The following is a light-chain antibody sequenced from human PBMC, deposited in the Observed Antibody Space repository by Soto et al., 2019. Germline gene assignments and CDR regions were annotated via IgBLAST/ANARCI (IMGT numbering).Light chain of an antibody. CDR2: GAS. V-gene: IGKV3D-15*01. Sequence: EIVMTQSPATLSVSPGERATLSCRASQSVSSNLAWYQHKPGQAPRLLIYGASTRATGIPARFSGSGSRTEFTLTISSLQSEDFAVYYCQQYNDWPSLTFGGGTKVEIK. CDR1: QSVSSN. CDR3: QQYNDWPSLT. J-gene: IGKJ4*01.